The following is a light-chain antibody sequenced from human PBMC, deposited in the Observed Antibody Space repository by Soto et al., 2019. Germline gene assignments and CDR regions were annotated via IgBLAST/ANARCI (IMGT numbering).Light chain of an antibody. J-gene: IGKJ4*01. V-gene: IGKV1-39*01. Sequence: IQMTQSPSSLSASVGDRVTITCPASQSISSYLHWYQQKPGKAPKLLIYAASSLQSGVPSRFSGSGSGTDFTITISILQHEDFATYYCQQSYSTPLTFGGGTKVASK. CDR2: AAS. CDR1: QSISSY. CDR3: QQSYSTPLT.